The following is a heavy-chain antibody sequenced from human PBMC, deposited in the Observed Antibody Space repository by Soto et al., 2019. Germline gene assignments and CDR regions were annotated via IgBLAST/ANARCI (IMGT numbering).Heavy chain of an antibody. Sequence: ASETLSLTCTVSGGSISSGGYYWSWIRQHPGKGLEWIGYIYYSGSTYYNPSLKSRVTISVDTSKNQFSLKLSSVTAADTAVYYCARDRGGYVLRDYYYGMDVWGQGTTVTVSS. D-gene: IGHD3-10*02. CDR1: GGSISSGGYY. CDR3: ARDRGGYVLRDYYYGMDV. V-gene: IGHV4-31*03. J-gene: IGHJ6*02. CDR2: IYYSGST.